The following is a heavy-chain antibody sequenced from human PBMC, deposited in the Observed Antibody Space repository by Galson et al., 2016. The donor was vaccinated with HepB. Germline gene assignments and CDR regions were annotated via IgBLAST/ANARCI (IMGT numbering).Heavy chain of an antibody. CDR3: ASTSPFNTGTFDY. V-gene: IGHV6-1*01. Sequence: CAISGDSVSSTSANWNWIRQSPSRGLEWLGRTYYKSKWYNDYAVSVQSRITINPDTSKNQFSLQLDSMTPEDTAVYYCASTSPFNTGTFDYWGQGTLVTVSS. D-gene: IGHD1-7*01. CDR1: GDSVSSTSAN. J-gene: IGHJ4*02. CDR2: TYYKSKWYN.